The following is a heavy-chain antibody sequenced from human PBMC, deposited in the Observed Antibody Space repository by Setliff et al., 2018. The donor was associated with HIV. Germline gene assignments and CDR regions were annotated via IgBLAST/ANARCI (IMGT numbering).Heavy chain of an antibody. V-gene: IGHV4-39*07. Sequence: KLRKTLSLTCTVSGVSISNNNYYWGWIRQPPGKGLEWIGSIYYSGSTYYSPSLRSRVTISVDRSKNQFSLGLSSVTAADTAVYYCARGYSSGWTGYFDYWGQGTLVTVSS. D-gene: IGHD6-19*01. CDR3: ARGYSSGWTGYFDY. J-gene: IGHJ4*02. CDR1: GVSISNNNYY. CDR2: IYYSGST.